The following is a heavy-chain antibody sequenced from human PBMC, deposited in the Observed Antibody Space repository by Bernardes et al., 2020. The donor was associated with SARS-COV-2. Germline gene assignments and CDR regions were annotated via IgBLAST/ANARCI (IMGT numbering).Heavy chain of an antibody. V-gene: IGHV3-66*01. CDR1: GFSVSSNY. CDR2: IYSNGNT. J-gene: IGHJ4*02. D-gene: IGHD6-13*01. Sequence: GSLRLSCVASGFSVSSNYMSWVRRAPGKGLEWVSVIYSNGNTYYADSVKGRFTTSRDSFKNTLSLQMNSLRAEDTAIYYCARDYPDPADWGQGTLVTVSS. CDR3: ARDYPDPAD.